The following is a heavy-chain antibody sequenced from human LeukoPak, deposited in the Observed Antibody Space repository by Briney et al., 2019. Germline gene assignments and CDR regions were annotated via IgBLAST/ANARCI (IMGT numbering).Heavy chain of an antibody. V-gene: IGHV4-38-2*02. CDR1: GYSISSGYY. J-gene: IGHJ5*02. Sequence: SETLSLTCTVSGYSISSGYYWGWIRQPPGKGLEWIGSIYHSGSTYYNPSPKSRVTISVDTSKNQFSLKLSSVTAADTAVYYCARTHSNPWFDPWGQGTLVTVSS. CDR2: IYHSGST. CDR3: ARTHSNPWFDP. D-gene: IGHD2-21*01.